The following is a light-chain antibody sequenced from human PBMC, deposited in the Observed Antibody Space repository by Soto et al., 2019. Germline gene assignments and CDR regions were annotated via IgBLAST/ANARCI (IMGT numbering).Light chain of an antibody. CDR3: QQYNSYST. Sequence: DIQMTQSPSTLSASVGDRVTITCRASQSISSRLAWYQQKPGKAPKLLIYKASSLESGVPSRFSGSGSGTEFTLTISSLQPDDFATYYCQQYNSYSTFGQGTKVDIK. J-gene: IGKJ1*01. CDR1: QSISSR. CDR2: KAS. V-gene: IGKV1-5*03.